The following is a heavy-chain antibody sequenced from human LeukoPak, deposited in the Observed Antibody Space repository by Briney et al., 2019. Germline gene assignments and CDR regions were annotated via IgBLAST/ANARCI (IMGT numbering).Heavy chain of an antibody. J-gene: IGHJ4*02. D-gene: IGHD3-10*01. CDR2: INRDGSST. V-gene: IGHV3-74*01. CDR3: ARDRFGVRGVMPD. Sequence: GGSLRFSCAASGFIFSSYWMHWVRHAPGKGLVWVSRINRDGSSTSYADSVKGRFTIYRDNAKNTLYLQMNSLRAEDTAVYYCARDRFGVRGVMPDWGQGTLVTVSS. CDR1: GFIFSSYW.